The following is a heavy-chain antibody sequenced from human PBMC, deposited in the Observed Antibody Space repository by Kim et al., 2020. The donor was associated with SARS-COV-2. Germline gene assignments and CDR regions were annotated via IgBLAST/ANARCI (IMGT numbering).Heavy chain of an antibody. V-gene: IGHV3-21*01. J-gene: IGHJ4*01. CDR2: ISRGGSSI. Sequence: GGSLRLSCAASGFTFSTYHMTWVRQAQGQGLEWLSSISRGGSSIFYADSVKGRFTISSDNAVNSLYLQLDSLRAEDTAVYYCARDGDYYDSAGYPDYFDSWGHATLVTVSS. CDR3: ARDGDYYDSAGYPDYFDS. D-gene: IGHD3-22*01. CDR1: GFTFSTYH.